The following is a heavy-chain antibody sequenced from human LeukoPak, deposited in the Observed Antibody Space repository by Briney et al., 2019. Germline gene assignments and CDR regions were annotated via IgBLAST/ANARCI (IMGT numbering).Heavy chain of an antibody. CDR3: ARLDWRGY. V-gene: IGHV3-21*01. CDR2: ISGNSADI. J-gene: IGHJ4*02. Sequence: GGSLRLSCGASGFAFSSFRMSWVRQAPGRGLEWVSSISGNSADINNADSLKGRFTISRDNAKNSLYLQLNSLIVEDTAVYYCARLDWRGYWGQGTLVTVSS. CDR1: GFAFSSFR. D-gene: IGHD2-21*01.